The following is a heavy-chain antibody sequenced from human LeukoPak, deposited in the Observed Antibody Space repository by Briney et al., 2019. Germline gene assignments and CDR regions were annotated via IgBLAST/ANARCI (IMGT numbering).Heavy chain of an antibody. CDR1: GFTFSDYL. D-gene: IGHD3-10*01. V-gene: IGHV3-33*08. CDR3: AKGGSHLSFDI. J-gene: IGHJ3*02. CDR2: MRFDGSDK. Sequence: PGRSLRLSCAASGFTFSDYLMHWVRQAPGKGLEWVSIMRFDGSDKYYADSVKGRFTISRDKPKNTLYLQMNSLRVEDVAIYYCAKGGSHLSFDIWGQGTMVTVSS.